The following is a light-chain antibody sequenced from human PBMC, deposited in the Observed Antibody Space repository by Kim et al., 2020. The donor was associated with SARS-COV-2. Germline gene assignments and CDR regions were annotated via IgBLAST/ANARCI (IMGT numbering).Light chain of an antibody. CDR2: DDS. Sequence: GKTVTNACTRSSGSIASNDVQWYQQRPGSSPPPMIYDDSKRPSGVPDRFSCSIDSASNSASPTISGLEAEDEADYYCQSYDSNNGVFGGGTQLTVL. CDR3: QSYDSNNGV. CDR1: SGSIASND. V-gene: IGLV6-57*01. J-gene: IGLJ3*02.